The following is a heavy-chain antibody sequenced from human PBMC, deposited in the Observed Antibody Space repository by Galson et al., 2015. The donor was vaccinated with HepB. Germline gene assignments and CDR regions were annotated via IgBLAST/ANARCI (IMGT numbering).Heavy chain of an antibody. J-gene: IGHJ4*02. D-gene: IGHD1-26*01. Sequence: SLRLSCASSGFSFSNYAIHWVRQAPGKGLEWMAVISYDGSFKYYSDSVKGRFTVSRDPSRSILYLQMNSLRVEDTAVYFCFTNSWEQVGYWGQGTQVTVSS. CDR1: GFSFSNYA. CDR3: FTNSWEQVGY. V-gene: IGHV3-30*03. CDR2: ISYDGSFK.